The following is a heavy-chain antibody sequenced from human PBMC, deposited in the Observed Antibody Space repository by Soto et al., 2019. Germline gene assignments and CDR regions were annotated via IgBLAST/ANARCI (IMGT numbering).Heavy chain of an antibody. D-gene: IGHD2-15*01. CDR1: GYTFTRYG. V-gene: IGHV1-18*01. CDR2: ISAYNSNT. Sequence: ASVKVSCKASGYTFTRYGISWVRQAPGQGLEWMGWISAYNSNTKYAQKFQGRVTMTTDTSTSTAYMELRSLTSDDTALYYCAREGFCSSGRCALYSHDYFGMDVWGQGTTVTVSS. J-gene: IGHJ6*02. CDR3: AREGFCSSGRCALYSHDYFGMDV.